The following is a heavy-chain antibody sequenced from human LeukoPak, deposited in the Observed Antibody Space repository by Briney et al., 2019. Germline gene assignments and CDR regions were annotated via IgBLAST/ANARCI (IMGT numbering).Heavy chain of an antibody. CDR3: ARTYICGGDCYSFDY. Sequence: PSQTLSLTCTVSGGSISSGSYYWSWIGQPAGKGLEWIGRIYSSGSTNYNPALKSRITITVNRAKNKFSLKLSSVTAAATAVYYCARTYICGGDCYSFDYWGQGTLVTVSS. J-gene: IGHJ4*02. CDR1: GGSISSGSYY. V-gene: IGHV4-61*02. D-gene: IGHD2-21*02. CDR2: IYSSGST.